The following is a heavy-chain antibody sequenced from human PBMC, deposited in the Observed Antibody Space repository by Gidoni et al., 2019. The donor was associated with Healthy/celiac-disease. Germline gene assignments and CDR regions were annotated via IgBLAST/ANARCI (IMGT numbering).Heavy chain of an antibody. Sequence: EVQLLESGGGLVQPGGSLRLSCAASGFTFSSYAMSWVRQAPGKGLEWVSAISGSGGSTYYADSVKGRFTISRDNSKNTLYLQMNSLRAEDTAVYYCATDSGYSMREKTFDYWGQGTLVTVSS. D-gene: IGHD6-13*01. J-gene: IGHJ4*02. CDR2: ISGSGGST. V-gene: IGHV3-23*01. CDR1: GFTFSSYA. CDR3: ATDSGYSMREKTFDY.